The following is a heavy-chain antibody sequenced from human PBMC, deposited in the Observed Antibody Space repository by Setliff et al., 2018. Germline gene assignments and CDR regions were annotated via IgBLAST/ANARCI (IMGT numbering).Heavy chain of an antibody. CDR2: INHSGST. Sequence: SETLSLTCTAPGDSFSSSSSYYWGWIRQPPGKGLEWIGEINHSGSTKYNTSLKSRVTISVDTSKNQFYVKLSSVTAADTAVYYCARGLVTIFGVVIMSPPWFDPWGQGTLVTVSS. D-gene: IGHD3-3*01. J-gene: IGHJ5*02. V-gene: IGHV4-39*07. CDR1: GDSFSSSSSYY. CDR3: ARGLVTIFGVVIMSPPWFDP.